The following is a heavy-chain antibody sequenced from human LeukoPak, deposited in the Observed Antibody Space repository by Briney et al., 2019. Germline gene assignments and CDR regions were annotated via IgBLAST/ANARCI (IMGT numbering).Heavy chain of an antibody. CDR1: GGSFSGYY. V-gene: IGHV4-34*01. CDR3: ARGGEDTRIEAYSLDY. D-gene: IGHD3-22*01. CDR2: INHSGST. J-gene: IGHJ4*02. Sequence: SETLSLTCVVYGGSFSGYYWSWIRQPPGKGLEWIGEINHSGSTNYNPSLKSRVTISVDTSKNQFSLKLSSVTAADTAVYYCARGGEDTRIEAYSLDYWGQGTLVTVSS.